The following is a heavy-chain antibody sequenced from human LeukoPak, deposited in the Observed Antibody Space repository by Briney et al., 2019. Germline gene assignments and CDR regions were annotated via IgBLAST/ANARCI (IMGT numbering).Heavy chain of an antibody. CDR1: GGSISSYY. D-gene: IGHD4-23*01. J-gene: IGHJ4*02. CDR2: IYYSGST. Sequence: PSETLSLTCTVSGGSISSYYWSWLRQPPGKGLEWIGYIYYSGSTNYNPSLKSRVTISVDTSKNQLSLNLSSVTAADTAVYYCARTGYCGGKSCYLNPIDSWGQGTLVTVSS. V-gene: IGHV4-59*01. CDR3: ARTGYCGGKSCYLNPIDS.